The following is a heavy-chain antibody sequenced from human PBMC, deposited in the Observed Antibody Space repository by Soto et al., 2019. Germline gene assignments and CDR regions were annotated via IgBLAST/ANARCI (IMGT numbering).Heavy chain of an antibody. Sequence: PSATLSLTCSVSCGSISGSYWSWIRQSPGKGLEWLGYVYYTGSTNYSPSLRSRVSISVDTSKNEFSLRLSSVTAADTAVYFCARSVAVPGAHIDYWGQGTQVTVSS. CDR1: CGSISGSY. D-gene: IGHD6-19*01. J-gene: IGHJ4*02. CDR3: ARSVAVPGAHIDY. V-gene: IGHV4-59*01. CDR2: VYYTGST.